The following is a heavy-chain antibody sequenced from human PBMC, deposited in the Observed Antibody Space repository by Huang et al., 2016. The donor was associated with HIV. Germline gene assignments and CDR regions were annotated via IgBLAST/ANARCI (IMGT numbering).Heavy chain of an antibody. Sequence: VQLVESGGGVVQPGRSLRLSCGVSGFTFNRFSMHWVRQAPGKGLEWLAVISYAGGNEYYADSVKDRVTISRDNFKNMIYLQMKRLRVEDTAVYYCARDRGNWEDSDAFDIWGQGTLVTVSS. CDR1: GFTFNRFS. D-gene: IGHD3-10*01. CDR2: ISYAGGNE. V-gene: IGHV3-30-3*01. CDR3: ARDRGNWEDSDAFDI. J-gene: IGHJ3*02.